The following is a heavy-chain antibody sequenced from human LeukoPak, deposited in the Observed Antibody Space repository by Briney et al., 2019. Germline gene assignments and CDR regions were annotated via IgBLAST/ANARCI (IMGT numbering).Heavy chain of an antibody. CDR3: ARLPDAKLGAFDI. D-gene: IGHD1-7*01. CDR2: IKQDGSEK. CDR1: GFTFSSYW. Sequence: GGSLRLSCAASGFTFSSYWMSWARQAPGKGLEWVANIKQDGSEKYYVDSVKGRFTISRDNAKNSLYLQMNSLRAEDTAVYYCARLPDAKLGAFDIWGQGTMVTVSS. J-gene: IGHJ3*02. V-gene: IGHV3-7*01.